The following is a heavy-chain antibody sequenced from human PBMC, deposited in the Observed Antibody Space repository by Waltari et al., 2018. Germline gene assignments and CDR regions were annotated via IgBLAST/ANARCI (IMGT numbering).Heavy chain of an antibody. V-gene: IGHV3-48*03. CDR1: GFTFSSYE. CDR2: IDSSSITL. J-gene: IGHJ6*02. CDR3: ARPVAAAGNYGMDV. Sequence: EVQLVESWGGLVQPGGFLKLSCEASGFTFSSYEMNWVRRAPGKGLEWVGYIDSSSITLYYADSVKGRFTISRDNAKNSLCLQMSSLRVEDTAVYYCARPVAAAGNYGMDVWGQGTTVTVSS. D-gene: IGHD6-13*01.